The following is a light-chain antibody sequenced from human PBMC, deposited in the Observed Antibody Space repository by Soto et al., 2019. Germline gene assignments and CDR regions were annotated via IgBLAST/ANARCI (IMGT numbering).Light chain of an antibody. Sequence: QSVLTQPPSVSAAPGQKVTISCSGSTSNIENNYVSWYQQLPGTAPKLLIYDNNKRPSGIPDRLSGFKSGTSATLGITGLQTGDEAIYYCGTWDSRLSAGVVFGGGTKVTVL. J-gene: IGLJ2*01. CDR1: TSNIENNY. V-gene: IGLV1-51*01. CDR2: DNN. CDR3: GTWDSRLSAGVV.